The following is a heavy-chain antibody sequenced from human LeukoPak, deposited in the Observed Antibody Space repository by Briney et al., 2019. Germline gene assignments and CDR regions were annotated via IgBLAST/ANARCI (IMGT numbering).Heavy chain of an antibody. CDR3: ARHRGYSYGYYYMDV. V-gene: IGHV5-51*01. CDR2: IYPDDSET. Sequence: GESLKISCKGSGYSFTNYWIAWVRQMPGKGLEWMGIIYPDDSETRYNPSFQGQVTISADKSISTAYLQWSSLKASDTAMYYCARHRGYSYGYYYMDVWGKGTTVTVSS. CDR1: GYSFTNYW. J-gene: IGHJ6*03. D-gene: IGHD5-18*01.